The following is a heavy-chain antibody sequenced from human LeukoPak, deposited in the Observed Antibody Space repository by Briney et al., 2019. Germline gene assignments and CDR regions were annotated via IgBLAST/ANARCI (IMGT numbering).Heavy chain of an antibody. CDR1: GGSISSSSYY. CDR3: ARHKYYYDSSGYFYWFDP. Sequence: SETLSLTCTVSGGSISSSSYYWGWIRQPPGKGLEWIGSIYYSGSTYCNPSLKSRVTISVDTSKNQFSLKLSSVTAADTAVYYCARHKYYYDSSGYFYWFDPWGQGTLVTVSS. D-gene: IGHD3-22*01. J-gene: IGHJ5*02. V-gene: IGHV4-39*01. CDR2: IYYSGST.